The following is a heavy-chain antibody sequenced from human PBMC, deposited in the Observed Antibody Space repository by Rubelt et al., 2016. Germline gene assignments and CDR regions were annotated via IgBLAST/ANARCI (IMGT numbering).Heavy chain of an antibody. CDR1: GFTFSNYN. V-gene: IGHV3-21*01. J-gene: IGHJ5*02. D-gene: IGHD1-26*01. CDR2: VTGGSFSI. CDR3: AREQGAWFDP. Sequence: EAQLVESGGGLVKPGGSLRLSCAASGFTFSNYNMNWVRQAPGKGLEWVSSVTGGSFSIYYADSVKGRFTISRENAKNALYRQMNSLSVEETAVYYCAREQGAWFDPWGQGTLVTVSS.